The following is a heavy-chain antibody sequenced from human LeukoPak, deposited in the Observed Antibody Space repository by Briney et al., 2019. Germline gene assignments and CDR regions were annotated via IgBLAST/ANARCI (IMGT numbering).Heavy chain of an antibody. CDR2: ISADGTNT. Sequence: GGSLRLSCAASGFTFSTNWMHWARQAPGKGLVWVSRISADGTNTAYADSVKGRFTVSRDNSKNTLYLQMKSLRAEDTAVYYCARGLKRDVRQYYYYGMDVWGKGTRVTVSS. J-gene: IGHJ6*04. CDR1: GFTFSTNW. V-gene: IGHV3-74*01. CDR3: ARGLKRDVRQYYYYGMDV. D-gene: IGHD2/OR15-2a*01.